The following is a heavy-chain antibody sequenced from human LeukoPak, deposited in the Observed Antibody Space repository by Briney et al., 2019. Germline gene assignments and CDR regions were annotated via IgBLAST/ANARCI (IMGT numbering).Heavy chain of an antibody. CDR3: AKDPSDYSKEGTHFDY. J-gene: IGHJ4*02. D-gene: IGHD4-11*01. CDR1: GFTFSSYA. Sequence: GGSLRLSCAASGFTFSSYAMHWVRQAPGKGLEYVSAISSNGGSTYYANSVKGRFTISRDNSKNTLYLQMGSLRAEDMAVYYCAKDPSDYSKEGTHFDYWGQGTLVTVSS. V-gene: IGHV3-64*01. CDR2: ISSNGGST.